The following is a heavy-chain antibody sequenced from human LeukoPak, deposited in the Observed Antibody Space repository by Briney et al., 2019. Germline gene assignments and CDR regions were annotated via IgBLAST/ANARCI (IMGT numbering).Heavy chain of an antibody. CDR2: IRYDGTNK. V-gene: IGHV3-30*02. CDR1: GFTFSSHG. CDR3: AKDKDSTNWYFDY. J-gene: IGHJ4*02. D-gene: IGHD2-15*01. Sequence: GGSLRLSCAASGFTFSSHGMHWVRQAPGKGLEWVAFIRYDGTNKYYADSVKGRFTISRDNSKNTLYLQMNSLRAEDTAVYCCAKDKDSTNWYFDYWGQGTLVTVSS.